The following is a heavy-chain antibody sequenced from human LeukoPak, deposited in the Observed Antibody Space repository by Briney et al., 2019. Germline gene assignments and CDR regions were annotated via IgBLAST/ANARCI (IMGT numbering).Heavy chain of an antibody. CDR1: GYSISSVYY. J-gene: IGHJ6*03. CDR2: IYYSGST. Sequence: SGTLSLTCTVSGYSISSVYYWGWIRQPPGKGLEWIGSIYYSGSTYYNPSLKSRVTISVDTSKNQFSLKLSSVTAADTAVYYCASCPLYYYYYYMDVWGKGTTVTISS. CDR3: ASCPLYYYYYYMDV. V-gene: IGHV4-38-2*02.